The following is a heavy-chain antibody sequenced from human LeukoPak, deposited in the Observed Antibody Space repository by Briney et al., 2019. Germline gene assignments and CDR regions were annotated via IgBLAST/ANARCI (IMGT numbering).Heavy chain of an antibody. CDR1: GGSISSSSDY. J-gene: IGHJ4*02. CDR3: ARRHYGSGYYPYYFDY. V-gene: IGHV4-39*01. Sequence: SETLSLTCTVSGGSISSSSDYWGWIRQPPGKELEWIGTIHYSGTTFYNPSLKSRVTISVDTSKNQFSLRLNSVTAADTAVYYCARRHYGSGYYPYYFDYWGQGTLVTVSS. CDR2: IHYSGTT. D-gene: IGHD3-10*01.